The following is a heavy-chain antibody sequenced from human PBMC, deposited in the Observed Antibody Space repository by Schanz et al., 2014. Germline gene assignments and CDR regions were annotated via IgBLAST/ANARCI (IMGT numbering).Heavy chain of an antibody. Sequence: VQLVESGGGLVQPGGSLRLSCEASGFSFGNYGMSWVRQAPGKGLEWVSGFDAHDGRAYYADSVKGRFTISRDNAKNSLYLEMNSLRAEDTALYYCARDRRNDDLDYWGQGALXTVSS. D-gene: IGHD1-1*01. V-gene: IGHV3-23*04. CDR1: GFSFGNYG. CDR2: FDAHDGRA. CDR3: ARDRRNDDLDY. J-gene: IGHJ4*02.